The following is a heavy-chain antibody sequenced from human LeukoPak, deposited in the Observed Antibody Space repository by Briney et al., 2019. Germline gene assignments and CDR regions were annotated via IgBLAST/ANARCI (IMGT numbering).Heavy chain of an antibody. CDR1: GFTFGSYS. J-gene: IGHJ4*02. CDR2: ISSSSSYI. V-gene: IGHV3-21*01. D-gene: IGHD6-19*01. Sequence: GGSLRLSCAASGFTFGSYSMDWVRQAPGKGLGWVSSISSSSSYIYYADSVKGRFTISRDNAKNSLYLQMNSLRAEDTAVYYCARGRIAVAGNGDYWGQGTLVTVSS. CDR3: ARGRIAVAGNGDY.